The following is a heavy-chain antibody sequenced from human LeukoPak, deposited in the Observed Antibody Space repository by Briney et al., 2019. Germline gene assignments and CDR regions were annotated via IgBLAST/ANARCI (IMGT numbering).Heavy chain of an antibody. V-gene: IGHV3-20*04. CDR2: INWNGSST. J-gene: IGHJ4*02. Sequence: GGSLRLSCAASGFTFDDYGMSWVRQAPGKGLEWVSGINWNGSSTGYADSVKGRFTISRDNAKNSLYLQMNSLRAEDTALYYCARASYYYDSSGYKFDYWGQGTLVTVSS. CDR3: ARASYYYDSSGYKFDY. D-gene: IGHD3-22*01. CDR1: GFTFDDYG.